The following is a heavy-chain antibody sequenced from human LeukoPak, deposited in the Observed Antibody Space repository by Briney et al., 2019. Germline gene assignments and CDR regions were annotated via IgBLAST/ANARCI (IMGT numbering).Heavy chain of an antibody. V-gene: IGHV3-30-3*01. J-gene: IGHJ4*02. CDR2: ISYDGGNK. CDR3: ARGRIDCSGGSCYYPVFDY. Sequence: GGSLRLSCAASGFTFSSYAMHWVRQAPGKGLEWVAVISYDGGNKYYADSVKGRFTISRDNSKNTLYLQMNSLRAEDTAVYYCARGRIDCSGGSCYYPVFDYWGQGTLVTVSS. D-gene: IGHD2-15*01. CDR1: GFTFSSYA.